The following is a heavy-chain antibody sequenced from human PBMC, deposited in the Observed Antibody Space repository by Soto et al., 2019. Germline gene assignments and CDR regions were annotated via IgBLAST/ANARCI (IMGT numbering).Heavy chain of an antibody. CDR2: ISYDGGNQ. CDR1: GFTFSTYG. Sequence: GGSLRLSCAASGFTFSTYGMHWVRQVPGKGLEWVAVISYDGGNQYYADSVKGRFTISRDNSKDTLYLQMDSLRVEDTAVYYCVKGSDYYYFGMDVWGQGTTVTVTS. J-gene: IGHJ6*02. CDR3: VKGSDYYYFGMDV. V-gene: IGHV3-30*18.